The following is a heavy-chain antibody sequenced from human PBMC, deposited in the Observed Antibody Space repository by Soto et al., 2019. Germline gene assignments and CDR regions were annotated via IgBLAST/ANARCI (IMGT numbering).Heavy chain of an antibody. Sequence: GGSLRLSCAASGFTFSSDWMHWVRQAPGKGLVWVSRINTDGSDTSYADSVKGRFTISRDNAKNTLYLQMNSLIAEDTAVYYCTRGFWALVPGEYWGQGTLVTVSS. D-gene: IGHD2-2*01. CDR1: GFTFSSDW. V-gene: IGHV3-74*01. CDR2: INTDGSDT. J-gene: IGHJ4*02. CDR3: TRGFWALVPGEY.